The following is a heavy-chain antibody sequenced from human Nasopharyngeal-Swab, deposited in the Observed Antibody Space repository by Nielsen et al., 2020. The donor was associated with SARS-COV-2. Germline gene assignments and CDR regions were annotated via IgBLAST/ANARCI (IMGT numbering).Heavy chain of an antibody. CDR2: ISWNSGSI. CDR3: AREGYCSGGSCYENHGMDV. Sequence: SLKISCAASGFTFDDYAMHWVRQAPGKGLEWVSGISWNSGSIGYADSVKGRFTISRDNAKNSLYLQMNSLRAEDTAVYYCAREGYCSGGSCYENHGMDVWGQGTTVTVSS. D-gene: IGHD2-15*01. J-gene: IGHJ6*02. CDR1: GFTFDDYA. V-gene: IGHV3-9*01.